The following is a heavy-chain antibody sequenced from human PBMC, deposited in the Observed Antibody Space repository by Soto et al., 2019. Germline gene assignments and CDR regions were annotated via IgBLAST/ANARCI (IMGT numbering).Heavy chain of an antibody. CDR3: ARAHDILTGYYTDYYYYGMDV. Sequence: GESLKISCKGSGYSFTSYWIGWLRQMPGKGLEWMGIIYPGDSDTRYSPSFQGQVTISADKSISTAYLQWSSLKASDTAMYYCARAHDILTGYYTDYYYYGMDVWGQGTTVTVSS. CDR1: GYSFTSYW. D-gene: IGHD3-9*01. V-gene: IGHV5-51*01. CDR2: IYPGDSDT. J-gene: IGHJ6*02.